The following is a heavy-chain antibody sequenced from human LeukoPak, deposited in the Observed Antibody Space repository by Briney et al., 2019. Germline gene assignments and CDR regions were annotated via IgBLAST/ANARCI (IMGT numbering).Heavy chain of an antibody. CDR2: IYYSGST. Sequence: LRLSCAASGFTVSSNYMNWIRQHPGKGLEWIGYIYYSGSTYYNPSLKSRVTISVDTSKNQFSLKLSSVTAADTAVYYCARANPNWFDPWGQGTLVTVSS. CDR3: ARANPNWFDP. V-gene: IGHV4-31*02. D-gene: IGHD4/OR15-4a*01. CDR1: GFTVSSNY. J-gene: IGHJ5*02.